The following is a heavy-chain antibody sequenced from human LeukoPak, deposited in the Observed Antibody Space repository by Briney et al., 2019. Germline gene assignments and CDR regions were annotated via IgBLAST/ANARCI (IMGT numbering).Heavy chain of an antibody. J-gene: IGHJ6*02. CDR1: GYTFTSYD. CDR2: MNPNSGNT. Sequence: GASVKVSCKASGYTFTSYDINWVRQATGQGLEWMGWMNPNSGNTGYAQKFQGRATMTRNTSISTAYMELSSLRSEDTAVYYCARRAGTTLHYGMDVWGQGTTVTVSS. D-gene: IGHD1-7*01. V-gene: IGHV1-8*01. CDR3: ARRAGTTLHYGMDV.